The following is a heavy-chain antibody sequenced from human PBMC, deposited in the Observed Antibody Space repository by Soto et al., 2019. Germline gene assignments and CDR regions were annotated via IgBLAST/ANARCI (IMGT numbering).Heavy chain of an antibody. Sequence: SETLSLTCTVSGGSISNYYWGWIRQPPGKGLEWIGYTYHSGSIDYNPSLKSRVTISVDTSKNQFSLKLSSVTAADTAVYYCSRDREFGHWGQGTLVTVSS. CDR2: TYHSGSI. V-gene: IGHV4-59*01. CDR1: GGSISNYY. CDR3: SRDREFGH. J-gene: IGHJ5*02. D-gene: IGHD3-10*01.